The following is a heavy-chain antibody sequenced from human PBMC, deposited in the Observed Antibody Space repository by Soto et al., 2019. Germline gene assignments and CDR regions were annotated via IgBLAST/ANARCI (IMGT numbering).Heavy chain of an antibody. CDR1: GFTFDNFA. CDR3: AKWGCSSTTCYSYYYYYMDV. V-gene: IGHV3-23*01. CDR2: ISASGDTT. Sequence: GGSLRLSCAASGFTFDNFAMSWVRQAPGKGLEWVSGISASGDTTYAADSMKGRFTISRDNSRNTLYLQMNSLRAEDTAVYYCAKWGCSSTTCYSYYYYYMDVWGKGTTVTVSS. D-gene: IGHD2-2*01. J-gene: IGHJ6*03.